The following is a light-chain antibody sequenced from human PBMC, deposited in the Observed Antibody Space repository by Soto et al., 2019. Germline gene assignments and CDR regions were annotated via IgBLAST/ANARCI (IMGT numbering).Light chain of an antibody. CDR1: QSISSW. J-gene: IGKJ1*01. Sequence: DVQMTQSPSTLSASVGDRVTITCRASQSISSWLAWYQQKLGRAPRLLIYDASSLESGVPSRFSGSGYGTDFTLTISSLQPEDFATYYCQQSYSTPVTFGQGTKVDI. CDR3: QQSYSTPVT. CDR2: DAS. V-gene: IGKV1-5*01.